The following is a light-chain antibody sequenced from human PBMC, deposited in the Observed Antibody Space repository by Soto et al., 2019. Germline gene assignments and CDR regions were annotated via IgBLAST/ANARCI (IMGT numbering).Light chain of an antibody. Sequence: DIQMIQSPSSLSASVGDRVIITCRASQGIGNDLAWYQQKPGKAPKRLISAASSLQSGVPSRISGSGFGTEFTLTISSLQPEDFATYYCLQQNTYPPWTFGQGTKVEIK. CDR3: LQQNTYPPWT. CDR2: AAS. CDR1: QGIGND. V-gene: IGKV1-17*01. J-gene: IGKJ2*02.